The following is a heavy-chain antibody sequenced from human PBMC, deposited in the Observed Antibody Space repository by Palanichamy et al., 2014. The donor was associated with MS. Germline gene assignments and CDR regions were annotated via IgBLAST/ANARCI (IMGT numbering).Heavy chain of an antibody. CDR3: AKATYTYGFLFDY. D-gene: IGHD5-18*01. CDR2: VNDHGDRT. J-gene: IGHJ4*02. Sequence: EVHVLESGGTVGTSRGVPSRLSCSASGFAFSNFAMSWVRQTPGRGLEWVSTVNDHGDRTFYADSVKGRFTISRDNSKNTLSLQMDSLRAEDTALYYCAKATYTYGFLFDYWGQGTLVTVSP. CDR1: GFAFSNFA. V-gene: IGHV3-23*01.